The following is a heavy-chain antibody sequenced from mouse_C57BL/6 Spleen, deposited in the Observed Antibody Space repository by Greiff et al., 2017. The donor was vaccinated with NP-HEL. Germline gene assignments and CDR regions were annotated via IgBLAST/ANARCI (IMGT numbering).Heavy chain of an antibody. CDR2: IDPSDSYT. J-gene: IGHJ4*01. D-gene: IGHD1-1*01. CDR1: GYTFTSYW. CDR3: ARSHGYGSSYGAMDY. V-gene: IGHV1-69*01. Sequence: QVQLQQPGAELVMPGASVKLSCKASGYTFTSYWMHWVKQRPGQGLEWIGEIDPSDSYTNYNQKFKGKSTLTVDKSSSTAYMQLSSLTSEDSAVYYCARSHGYGSSYGAMDYWGQGTSVTVSS.